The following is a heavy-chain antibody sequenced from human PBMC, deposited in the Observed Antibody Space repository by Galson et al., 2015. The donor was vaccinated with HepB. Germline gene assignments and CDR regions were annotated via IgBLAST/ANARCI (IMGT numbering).Heavy chain of an antibody. CDR3: ASAGTTLYYYGMDV. V-gene: IGHV1-69*02. D-gene: IGHD1-1*01. Sequence: SVKVSRKASGGTFSSYTISWVRQAPGQGLEWMGRIIPILGIANYAQKFQGRVTITADKSTSTAHMELSSLRSEDTAVYYCASAGTTLYYYGMDVWGQGTTVTVSS. CDR2: IIPILGIA. CDR1: GGTFSSYT. J-gene: IGHJ6*02.